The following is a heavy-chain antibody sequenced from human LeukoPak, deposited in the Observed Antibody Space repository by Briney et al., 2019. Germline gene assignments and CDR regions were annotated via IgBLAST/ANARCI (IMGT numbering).Heavy chain of an antibody. J-gene: IGHJ4*02. CDR1: SGSISSGDYY. CDR3: ARGQQLEGGFDY. V-gene: IGHV4-30-4*08. Sequence: KPSETLSLTCTVSSGSISSGDYYWTWIRQPPGKGLEWIAYMYYNGSTYYNPPLKSRVTISVDTSKNQFSLKLSSVTAADTAVYYCARGQQLEGGFDYWGQGILVTVSS. D-gene: IGHD1-1*01. CDR2: MYYNGST.